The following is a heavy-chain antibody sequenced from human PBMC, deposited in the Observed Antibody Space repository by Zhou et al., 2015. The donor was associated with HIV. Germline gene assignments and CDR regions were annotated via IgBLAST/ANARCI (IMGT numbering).Heavy chain of an antibody. D-gene: IGHD3-22*01. CDR3: AKDGGHYDAGGYYYFDY. CDR2: IIPILGTT. Sequence: QVQLVQSGAEVKKPGSSVKVSCRASGGTFSTYGISWVRQAPGQGLEWMGGIIPILGTTKYAQKFQGTVTITADRSTSTAYMDLRSLRLEDTAVYYCAKDGGHYDAGGYYYFDYWGQGTLVTVSS. V-gene: IGHV1-69*06. CDR1: GGTFSTYG. J-gene: IGHJ4*02.